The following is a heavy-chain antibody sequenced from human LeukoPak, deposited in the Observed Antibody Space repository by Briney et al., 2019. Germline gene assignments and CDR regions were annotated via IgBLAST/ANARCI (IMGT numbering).Heavy chain of an antibody. D-gene: IGHD3-10*01. J-gene: IGHJ5*02. CDR2: INPSDGAT. CDR1: GYTFTMYY. CDR3: ARGAYGSGHWFDP. Sequence: ASVKVSCTASGYTFTMYYIHWVRQAPGQGLEWMGMINPSDGATTYAQRFQGRVTMTRDMSTTTVYMDLRSLRSEDTAVYFCARGAYGSGHWFDPWGQGTLVTVSS. V-gene: IGHV1-46*01.